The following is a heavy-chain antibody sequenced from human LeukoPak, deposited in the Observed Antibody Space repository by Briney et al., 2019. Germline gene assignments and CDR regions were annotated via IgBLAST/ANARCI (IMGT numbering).Heavy chain of an antibody. V-gene: IGHV3-49*04. J-gene: IGHJ5*02. CDR2: IRSKAYGGTT. Sequence: GRSLRLSCTTSGFIFGDSAMSWVRQAPGKGLEWVGFIRSKAYGGTTEYAASVKGRFTISRDDSKSIAYLQMNSLKTEGTAVYYCSREVIVAKHWFDPWGQGTLVTVSS. D-gene: IGHD3-22*01. CDR3: SREVIVAKHWFDP. CDR1: GFIFGDSA.